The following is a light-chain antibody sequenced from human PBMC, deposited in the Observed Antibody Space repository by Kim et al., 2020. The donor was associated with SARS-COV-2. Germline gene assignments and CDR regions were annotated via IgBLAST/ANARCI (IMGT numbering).Light chain of an antibody. CDR2: QAS. Sequence: DIQMTQSPSTLSAFVGDRVTMTCRASQSVDGWLAWYQQRPGKAPRLLIYQASKLASGVPSRFSGSGSGTDFTLTVSNLQSDDSAVYYCKQYETYWTFGPGTNLEI. J-gene: IGKJ1*01. CDR1: QSVDGW. V-gene: IGKV1-5*03. CDR3: KQYETYWT.